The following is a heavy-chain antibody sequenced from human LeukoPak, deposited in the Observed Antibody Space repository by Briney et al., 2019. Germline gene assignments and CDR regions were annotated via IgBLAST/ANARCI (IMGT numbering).Heavy chain of an antibody. CDR2: ISGSGGST. J-gene: IGHJ6*02. CDR1: GFTFSSYA. CDR3: AKVVAPRLVATGHRVNYYYYGMDV. D-gene: IGHD5-12*01. Sequence: GGSLRLSCAASGFTFSSYAMSWVRQAPGKGLEWVSAISGSGGSTYYADSVKGRFTISRDNSKNTLYLQMNSLRAEETAVYYCAKVVAPRLVATGHRVNYYYYGMDVWGQGTTVTVPS. V-gene: IGHV3-23*01.